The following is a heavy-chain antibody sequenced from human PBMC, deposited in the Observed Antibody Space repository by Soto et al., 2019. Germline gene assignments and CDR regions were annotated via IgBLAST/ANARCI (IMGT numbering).Heavy chain of an antibody. CDR3: ARDRGIVGATPLFDY. CDR2: ISYDGSNK. Sequence: QVQLVESGGGVVQPGRSLRPSSAASGFTFSSYAKHRVRQAPGKRLEWVAVISYDGSNKYYADSVKGRFTISRDNSKNTLYLQMNSLRAEDTAVYYCARDRGIVGATPLFDYWGQGTLVTVSS. CDR1: GFTFSSYA. D-gene: IGHD1-26*01. V-gene: IGHV3-30-3*01. J-gene: IGHJ4*02.